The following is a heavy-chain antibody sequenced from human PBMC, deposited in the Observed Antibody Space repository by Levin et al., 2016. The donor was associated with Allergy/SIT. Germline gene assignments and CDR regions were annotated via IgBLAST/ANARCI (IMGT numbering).Heavy chain of an antibody. CDR2: ISALNGNT. Sequence: WVRQAPGQGLEWMGWISALNGNTFYAQKFQGRVTMTTDTSTSTAYMELRSLRSDDTAVYFCARGQTAVTTLGPFGYWGQGSLVTVSS. V-gene: IGHV1-18*01. J-gene: IGHJ4*02. D-gene: IGHD4-17*01. CDR3: ARGQTAVTTLGPFGY.